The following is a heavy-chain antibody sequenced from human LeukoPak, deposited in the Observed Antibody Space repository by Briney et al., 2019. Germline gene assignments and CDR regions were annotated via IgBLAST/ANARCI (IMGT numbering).Heavy chain of an antibody. V-gene: IGHV1-46*01. J-gene: IGHJ5*02. CDR1: GYTFTSHY. CDR2: INPSGSST. D-gene: IGHD3-16*02. CDR3: ARDNSVGDIAWWFDP. Sequence: GGSLRLSCAASGYTFTSHYMHWVRQAPGQGLEWMGLINPSGSSTLYAQKFQGRVTMTRDMSTTTDYMELSSLRSEDTAVYCCARDNSVGDIAWWFDPWGQGTLVTVSS.